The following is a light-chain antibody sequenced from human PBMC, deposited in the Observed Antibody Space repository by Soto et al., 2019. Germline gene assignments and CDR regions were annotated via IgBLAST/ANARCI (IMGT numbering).Light chain of an antibody. CDR2: EVS. V-gene: IGLV2-14*01. CDR3: SSYTISNTYV. J-gene: IGLJ1*01. Sequence: QSALTQPASVSGSPGQSITISCTGTSSDVGGYNYVSWYQQHPGKVPKLMIYEVSTRPSGVSNRFSGSKSGNTASLTISGLQAEDEADYYCSSYTISNTYVFGTGTKLTVL. CDR1: SSDVGGYNY.